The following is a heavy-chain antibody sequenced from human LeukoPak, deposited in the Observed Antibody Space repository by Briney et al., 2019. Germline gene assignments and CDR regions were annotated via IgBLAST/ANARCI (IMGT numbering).Heavy chain of an antibody. J-gene: IGHJ5*02. CDR2: INGSGST. V-gene: IGHV4-34*01. CDR3: ARTFRTIVLLATTLRWFDP. D-gene: IGHD5-24*01. CDR1: GGSFSGYY. Sequence: PSETVSLTCAVYGGSFSGYYWSWIRQPPGKGLEWIGEINGSGSTNYNPSLKSRVTISGDTSKDQFSLKLTSVTAADTAVYYCARTFRTIVLLATTLRWFDPWGQGTLVPFSS.